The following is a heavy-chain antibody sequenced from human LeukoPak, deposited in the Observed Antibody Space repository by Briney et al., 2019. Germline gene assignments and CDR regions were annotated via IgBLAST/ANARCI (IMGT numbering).Heavy chain of an antibody. D-gene: IGHD3-10*01. CDR2: IYSGGST. J-gene: IGHJ4*02. CDR3: AKRPRGNYLDPFDY. CDR1: GFTVSSNY. Sequence: PGGSLRLSCAASGFTVSSNYMSWVRQAPGKGLEWVSVIYSGGSTYYADSVKGRFTISRDNSMNRLYLQMNSLRAEDTAVYYCAKRPRGNYLDPFDYWGQGTLVTVSS. V-gene: IGHV3-53*01.